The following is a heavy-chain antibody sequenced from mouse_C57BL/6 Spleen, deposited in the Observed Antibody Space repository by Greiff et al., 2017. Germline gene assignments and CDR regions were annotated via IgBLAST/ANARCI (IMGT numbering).Heavy chain of an antibody. Sequence: QVQLQQSVAELARPGASVKLSCKASGYTFTNSGIRWVKQRTGQGLEWIGVIYPRTGNTYYTEKFTGKATLTANKSSNTAYMELRRLTSEDSAVYVCARPLNYYGSSYEAMDYWGQGTSVTVSS. CDR3: ARPLNYYGSSYEAMDY. V-gene: IGHV1-81*01. CDR1: GYTFTNSG. D-gene: IGHD1-1*01. J-gene: IGHJ4*01. CDR2: IYPRTGNT.